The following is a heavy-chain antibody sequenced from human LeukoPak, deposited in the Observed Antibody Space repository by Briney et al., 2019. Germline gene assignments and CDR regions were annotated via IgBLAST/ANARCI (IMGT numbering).Heavy chain of an antibody. D-gene: IGHD3-22*01. V-gene: IGHV4-39*07. CDR2: IYDSGST. Sequence: PSETLSLTCTVSGVSIRSSYYYWGWIRQPPGKGLEWIGSIYDSGSTYYNPSLKSRVTISVDTSKNQFSLKLSSVTAADTAVYYCARGSGRVITAPFDYWGQGTLVTVSS. CDR1: GVSIRSSYYY. CDR3: ARGSGRVITAPFDY. J-gene: IGHJ4*02.